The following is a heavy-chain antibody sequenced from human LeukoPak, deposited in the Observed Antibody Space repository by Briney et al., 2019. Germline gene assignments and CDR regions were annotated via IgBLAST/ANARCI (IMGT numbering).Heavy chain of an antibody. CDR3: ARDIVAGPLYY. D-gene: IGHD5-12*01. CDR1: GGSFSSYS. Sequence: GASVKVSCKASGGSFSSYSITWVRQAPGQGLEWMGAIIPISATTDYAQKFQGRVTITADESTSTAYMELSDLKSDDTAVYYCARDIVAGPLYYWGQGTLVTVSS. CDR2: IIPISATT. V-gene: IGHV1-69*01. J-gene: IGHJ4*02.